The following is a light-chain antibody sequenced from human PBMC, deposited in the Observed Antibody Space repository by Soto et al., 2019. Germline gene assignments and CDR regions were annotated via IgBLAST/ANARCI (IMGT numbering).Light chain of an antibody. CDR3: SSYTIPSTII. V-gene: IGLV2-14*01. Sequence: QSALTQPASVSGSPGQSITISCTGTSRDVGGYKFVSWFQQHPGTAPKLIIYEATNRPSGVSNRFSGSKSGNTASLTISSIKAEDEADYYCSSYTIPSTIIFGGGTKLTVL. J-gene: IGLJ2*01. CDR1: SRDVGGYKF. CDR2: EAT.